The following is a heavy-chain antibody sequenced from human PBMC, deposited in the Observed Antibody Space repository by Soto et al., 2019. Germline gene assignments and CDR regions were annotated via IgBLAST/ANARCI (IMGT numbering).Heavy chain of an antibody. CDR1: GFTLSSYS. J-gene: IGHJ6*02. CDR3: AGRMGAPDYYYYYYGMDV. V-gene: IGHV3-21*01. Sequence: GGSLRLSCAASGFTLSSYSMNWVRQAPGKGLEWVSSISSSSSYIYYADSVKGRFTISRDNAKNSLYLQMNSLRAEDTAVYYCAGRMGAPDYYYYYYGMDVWGQGTTVTVSS. D-gene: IGHD1-26*01. CDR2: ISSSSSYI.